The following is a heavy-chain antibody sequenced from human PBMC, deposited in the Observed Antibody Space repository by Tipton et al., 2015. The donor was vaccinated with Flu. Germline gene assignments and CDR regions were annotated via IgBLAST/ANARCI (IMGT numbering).Heavy chain of an antibody. Sequence: SLRLSCAASGFTFSSYSMNWVRQAPGKGLEWVSSISSSSSYIYYADSVKGRFTISRDNAKNSLYLQMNSLRAEDTAVYYCARDEVVVAATYYYYGMDVWGQGTTVTVSS. CDR1: GFTFSSYS. CDR3: ARDEVVVAATYYYYGMDV. D-gene: IGHD2-15*01. V-gene: IGHV3-21*01. CDR2: ISSSSSYI. J-gene: IGHJ6*02.